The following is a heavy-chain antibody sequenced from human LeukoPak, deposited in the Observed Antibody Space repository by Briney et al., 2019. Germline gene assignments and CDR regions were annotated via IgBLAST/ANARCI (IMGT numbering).Heavy chain of an antibody. V-gene: IGHV3-20*04. CDR2: INWNGGST. Sequence: GGSLRLSCAASGFTFDDYGMSWVRQAPGKGLEWVSGINWNGGSTGYADSVKGRFTISRDNSNNVMYLQMNSLRAEDTAIYYCAKDRTPYSRSGGYYLGAFDLWGHGTMVIVSS. J-gene: IGHJ3*01. CDR1: GFTFDDYG. D-gene: IGHD3-10*01. CDR3: AKDRTPYSRSGGYYLGAFDL.